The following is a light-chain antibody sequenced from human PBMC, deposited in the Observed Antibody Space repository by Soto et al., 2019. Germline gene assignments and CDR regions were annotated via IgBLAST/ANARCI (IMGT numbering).Light chain of an antibody. J-gene: IGKJ1*01. V-gene: IGKV1-5*03. CDR3: QQYNSYWT. CDR1: HSITSW. Sequence: DIQMTQSPSILSASVGDRVTITCRASHSITSWLAWYQQKPGKAPNLLIYKASTLEGGVPSRFSGSGSGTEFTLTISSLQPDDFASYYCQQYNSYWTFGQGTKVEIK. CDR2: KAS.